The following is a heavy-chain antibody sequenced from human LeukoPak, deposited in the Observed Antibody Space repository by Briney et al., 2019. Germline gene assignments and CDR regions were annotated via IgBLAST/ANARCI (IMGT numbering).Heavy chain of an antibody. CDR1: GFTFSSYG. CDR2: ISYDGSNK. V-gene: IGHV3-30*18. D-gene: IGHD4-17*01. CDR3: AKANTVTKRYFDY. J-gene: IGHJ4*02. Sequence: PGRSLRLSCAASGFTFSSYGMHWVRQAPGKGLGWVAVISYDGSNKYYADSVKGRFTISRDNSKNTLYLQMNSLRAEDTAVYYCAKANTVTKRYFDYWGQGTLVTVSS.